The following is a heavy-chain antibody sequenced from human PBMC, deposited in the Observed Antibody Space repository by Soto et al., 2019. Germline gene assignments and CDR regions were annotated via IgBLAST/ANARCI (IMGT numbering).Heavy chain of an antibody. Sequence: LSLTCTVSGGSITRYYWSWIRQPPGKGLEWIGNIFYSGATNYSPSLKSRLTISVDTSKNQFSLTLRSVTAADTAVYYCAAEGSYDILTGFYTPRSFDTWGQGTMVTV. V-gene: IGHV4-59*01. CDR2: IFYSGAT. CDR1: GGSITRYY. D-gene: IGHD3-9*01. J-gene: IGHJ3*02. CDR3: AAEGSYDILTGFYTPRSFDT.